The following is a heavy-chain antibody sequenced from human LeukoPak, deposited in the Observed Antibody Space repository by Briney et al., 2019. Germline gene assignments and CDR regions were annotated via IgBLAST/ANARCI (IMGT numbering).Heavy chain of an antibody. V-gene: IGHV3-7*01. J-gene: IGHJ5*01. Sequence: GGSLRLSCAASGFVFSASYMSWVRKAPGKGLEWVATIRPDGSEKYHVDSVSGRFTISRDNTNDSLFLQMNSLRVDDTAVYYCVRGGTYWTVSWGQGTLVNVS. CDR3: VRGGTYWTVS. CDR2: IRPDGSEK. CDR1: GFVFSASY.